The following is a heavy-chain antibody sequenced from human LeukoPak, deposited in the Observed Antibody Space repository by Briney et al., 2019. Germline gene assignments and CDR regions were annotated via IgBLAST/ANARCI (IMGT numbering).Heavy chain of an antibody. CDR2: IYCSGST. J-gene: IGHJ4*02. CDR1: GGSISSSSYY. CDR3: ARGLAYAGEDHPSTLDY. Sequence: PSETLSLTCTASGGSISSSSYYWGWIPQPPGKGLVWIGSIYCSGSTYDNPSLKSRVTISVDTSKNQFSLKLSSVTAADTAVYYCARGLAYAGEDHPSTLDYWGQGTLVTVSS. V-gene: IGHV4-39*01. D-gene: IGHD3-16*01.